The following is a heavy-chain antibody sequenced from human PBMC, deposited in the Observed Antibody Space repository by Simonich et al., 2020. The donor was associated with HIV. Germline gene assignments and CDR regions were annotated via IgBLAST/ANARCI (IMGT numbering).Heavy chain of an antibody. CDR1: GFIFSSYS. J-gene: IGHJ4*02. V-gene: IGHV3-21*01. CDR2: ISSSKNYI. Sequence: VQLVESGGGLVKPGGSLRLSCAASGFIFSSYSMKWVRQAPGKGLEWVSFISSSKNYIYYADSVKGRFTISRDNAKDSLYLQMNSLRAEDTAVYYCARDLSSGWFDYWGQGTLVTVSS. D-gene: IGHD6-19*01. CDR3: ARDLSSGWFDY.